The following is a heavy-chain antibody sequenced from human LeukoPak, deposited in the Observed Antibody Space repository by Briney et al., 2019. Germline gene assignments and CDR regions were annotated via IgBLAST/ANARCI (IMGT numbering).Heavy chain of an antibody. V-gene: IGHV4-59*01. D-gene: IGHD3-10*01. CDR2: IYHSGST. J-gene: IGHJ1*01. CDR3: AAQYYYGSGSCYAAEYFQH. Sequence: SETLSLTCTVSGGSISSYYWTWIRQPPGKGLEWIGCIYHSGSTNYNPSLKSRVTISVDRSKNHFSLKLSSVTAADTAVYYCAAQYYYGSGSCYAAEYFQHWGQGTLVTVSS. CDR1: GGSISSYY.